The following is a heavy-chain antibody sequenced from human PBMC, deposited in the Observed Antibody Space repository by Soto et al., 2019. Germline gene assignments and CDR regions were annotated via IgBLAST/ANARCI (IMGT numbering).Heavy chain of an antibody. Sequence: QVQLMQSGAEVKKPGSSVNVSCKASGGTFRSFGISWVRQAPGQGLEWMVTIIPLFGKTNYAQKFQDRVTITADDSTNTADMELSSVKSEDSSLYYCARARLSNGDPNVYFYYGLDVWGQGTKVTVS. CDR3: ARARLSNGDPNVYFYYGLDV. CDR1: GGTFRSFG. V-gene: IGHV1-69*18. J-gene: IGHJ6*02. D-gene: IGHD4-17*01. CDR2: IIPLFGKT.